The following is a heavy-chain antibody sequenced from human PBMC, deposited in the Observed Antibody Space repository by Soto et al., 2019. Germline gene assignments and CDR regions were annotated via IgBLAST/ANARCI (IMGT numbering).Heavy chain of an antibody. CDR2: IIPIFGTA. Sequence: QVQLVQSGAEVKKPGSSVKVSCKASGGTFSSYAISWVRQAPGQGLEWMGGIIPIFGTANYAQKFQGRVTITADKATSTGYMELSSLRSEDTAVYYCARERVVVAAPNWFDPWGQGTLVTVSS. CDR3: ARERVVVAAPNWFDP. D-gene: IGHD2-15*01. J-gene: IGHJ5*02. CDR1: GGTFSSYA. V-gene: IGHV1-69*06.